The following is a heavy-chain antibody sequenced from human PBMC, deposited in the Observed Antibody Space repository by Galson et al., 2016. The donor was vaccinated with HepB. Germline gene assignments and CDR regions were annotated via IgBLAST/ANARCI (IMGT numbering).Heavy chain of an antibody. CDR2: IRYDGTNK. J-gene: IGHJ5*02. D-gene: IGHD3-10*01. CDR3: ARSARGGSNWFDP. V-gene: IGHV3-33*01. CDR1: GFTFTSYG. Sequence: SLRLSCAASGFTFTSYGMHWVRQAPGKGLEWVAAIRYDGTNKYYADSVKGRFTISRDNSKNTLYLQMSGLRAEDTAVYYCARSARGGSNWFDPWGQGTLVTVSS.